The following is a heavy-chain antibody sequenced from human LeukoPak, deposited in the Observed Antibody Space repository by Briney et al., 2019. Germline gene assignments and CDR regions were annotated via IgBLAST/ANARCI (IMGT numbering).Heavy chain of an antibody. V-gene: IGHV3-48*03. CDR2: ISSRGGTI. Sequence: PGGSLRLSCVASGFTFSYYEMNWVRQAPGKGLEWVSAISSRGGTIYYADSVKGRFAISRDNAKNSLYMQMNNLRAEDTAVYYCARVFCSSTSCSGIDYWGQGTLVTVSS. CDR3: ARVFCSSTSCSGIDY. CDR1: GFTFSYYE. J-gene: IGHJ4*02. D-gene: IGHD2-2*01.